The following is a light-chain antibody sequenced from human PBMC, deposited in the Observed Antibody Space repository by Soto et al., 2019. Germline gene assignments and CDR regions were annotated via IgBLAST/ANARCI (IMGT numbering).Light chain of an antibody. Sequence: DIPMTQSPSTLSASVGDRVTITCRASQSVSSWVAWYQQKPGKAPKLLIYRASSLENGVPSRFSGSGSGTEFTLTISSLQTEDFATYYCQQYKTYLTFGPGTKVDIK. CDR2: RAS. V-gene: IGKV1-5*03. CDR3: QQYKTYLT. CDR1: QSVSSW. J-gene: IGKJ3*01.